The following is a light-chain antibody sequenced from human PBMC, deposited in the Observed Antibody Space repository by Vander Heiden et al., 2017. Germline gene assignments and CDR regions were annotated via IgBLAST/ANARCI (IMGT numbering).Light chain of an antibody. CDR3: RQALQTPQT. CDR1: QSLLHRNGYNY. V-gene: IGKV2-28*01. J-gene: IGKJ1*01. Sequence: DIVMTQSPLSLPVTPGEPASISCRSSQSLLHRNGYNYLDWYLQKPGQSPQLLIYLGSNRASGVPDRFSGSGSGTDFTLKISRVEAEDVGVYYCRQALQTPQTFGQGTKVEIK. CDR2: LGS.